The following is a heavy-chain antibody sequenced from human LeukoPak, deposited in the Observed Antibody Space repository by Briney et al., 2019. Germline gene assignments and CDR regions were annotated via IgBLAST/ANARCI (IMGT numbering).Heavy chain of an antibody. V-gene: IGHV3-30-3*01. CDR3: ARERFPAGTRGVGYYYGMDV. Sequence: LSGGSPRLSCAASGFPFNTYAMHWVRQAPGKGLEWVAVISYDGSNKYYADSVKGRFTISRDNSKNTLYLQMNSLRAEDTAVYYCARERFPAGTRGVGYYYGMDVWGQGTTVTVSS. CDR1: GFPFNTYA. CDR2: ISYDGSNK. D-gene: IGHD6-13*01. J-gene: IGHJ6*02.